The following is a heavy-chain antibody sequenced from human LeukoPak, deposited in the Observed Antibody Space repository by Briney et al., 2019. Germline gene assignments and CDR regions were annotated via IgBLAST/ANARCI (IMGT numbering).Heavy chain of an antibody. D-gene: IGHD2-8*01. Sequence: PGGSLRLSCAASGFTFNNYWMHWVRQAPGKGLVWVSRINSDGSSTNYADSVKGRFTISRDNSKNTLYLQMNSLRAEDTAVYYCAKVALMGLYAYYMDVWGKGTTVTVSS. J-gene: IGHJ6*03. CDR2: INSDGSST. CDR3: AKVALMGLYAYYMDV. V-gene: IGHV3-74*01. CDR1: GFTFNNYW.